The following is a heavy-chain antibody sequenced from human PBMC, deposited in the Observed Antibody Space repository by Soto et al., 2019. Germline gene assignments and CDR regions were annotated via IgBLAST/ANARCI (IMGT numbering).Heavy chain of an antibody. Sequence: WETLSLTCAVSGGSISSGGYSWSWIRQYPGKGLEWIGYISYSGSTTYNSSLKSRVTISVDTSRNQFSLKLSSMTAADTAVYYCATYRDGLDHYWGQGTLVTVSS. D-gene: IGHD2-2*03. V-gene: IGHV4-61*08. CDR3: ATYRDGLDHY. CDR2: ISYSGST. CDR1: GGSISSGGYS. J-gene: IGHJ4*02.